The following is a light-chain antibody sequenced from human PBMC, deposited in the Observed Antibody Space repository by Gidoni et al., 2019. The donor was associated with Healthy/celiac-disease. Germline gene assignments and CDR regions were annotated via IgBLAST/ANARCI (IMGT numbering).Light chain of an antibody. J-gene: IGLJ2*01. CDR3: AAWDDSLSGHVV. Sequence: QSVLTQPPSASGTPGQRVTISCSGSSSNIRSNYVYWYQQLPGTAPKLLIYRNNQRPSGVPARFSGSKSGTSASLAISGLRSEDEADYYCAAWDDSLSGHVVFGGGTKLTVL. V-gene: IGLV1-47*01. CDR2: RNN. CDR1: SSNIRSNY.